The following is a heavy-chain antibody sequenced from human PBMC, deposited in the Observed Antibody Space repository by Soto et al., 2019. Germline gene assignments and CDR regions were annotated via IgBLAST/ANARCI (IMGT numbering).Heavy chain of an antibody. Sequence: ASVKVSCKASGYTFTSYYMHWVRQAPGQGLEWMGIINPSGGSTSYAQKFQGRVTMTRDTSTSTVYMELSSLRSEDTAVYYCARDVENSFPGVVGDRGWFDPWGQGTLVTVSS. CDR3: ARDVENSFPGVVGDRGWFDP. D-gene: IGHD3-3*01. CDR1: GYTFTSYY. J-gene: IGHJ5*02. CDR2: INPSGGST. V-gene: IGHV1-46*03.